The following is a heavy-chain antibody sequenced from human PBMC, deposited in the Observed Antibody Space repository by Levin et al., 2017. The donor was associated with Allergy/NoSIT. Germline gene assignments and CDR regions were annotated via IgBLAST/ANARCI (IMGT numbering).Heavy chain of an antibody. Sequence: SQTLSLTCTVSGGSISSSSYYWGWIRQPPGKGLEWIGSIYYSGSTYYNPSLKSRVTISVDTSKNQFSLKLSSVTAADTAVYYCARSAMVRGVIFDAFDIWGQGTMVTVSS. V-gene: IGHV4-39*01. D-gene: IGHD3-10*01. J-gene: IGHJ3*02. CDR1: GGSISSSSYY. CDR3: ARSAMVRGVIFDAFDI. CDR2: IYYSGST.